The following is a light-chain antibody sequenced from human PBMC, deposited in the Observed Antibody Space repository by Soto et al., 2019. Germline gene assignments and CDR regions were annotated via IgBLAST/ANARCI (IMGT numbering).Light chain of an antibody. CDR1: SEDIGAYDY. Sequence: SVLTQPASGSASPGQSTCISCTGTSEDIGAYDYISWHQQHPCKAHKLILSAVINRRSGVSSRFSGSRSGDTASLNISGVRREDESDCYCSSYRITDTLEVFGTGTRSPS. CDR2: AVI. J-gene: IGLJ1*01. CDR3: SSYRITDTLEV. V-gene: IGLV2-14*01.